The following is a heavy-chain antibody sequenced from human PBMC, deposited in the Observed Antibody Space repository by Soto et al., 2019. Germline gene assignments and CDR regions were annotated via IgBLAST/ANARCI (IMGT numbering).Heavy chain of an antibody. D-gene: IGHD4-17*01. J-gene: IGHJ4*02. CDR2: VYYSGTT. Sequence: SETLSLTCSVSGGSVSNKTYYWSWIRQPPGKRLEWIGYVYYSGTTNYNPSLKSRVTISVDLSKNQFSLRLSSVTTADTALYYCARTTAVTTTLRSRYFFDYWGQGTLVTVSS. V-gene: IGHV4-61*01. CDR1: GGSVSNKTYY. CDR3: ARTTAVTTTLRSRYFFDY.